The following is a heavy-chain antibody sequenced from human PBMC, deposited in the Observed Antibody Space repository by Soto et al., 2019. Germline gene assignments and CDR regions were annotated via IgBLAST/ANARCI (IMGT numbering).Heavy chain of an antibody. CDR2: IHAGNGNT. V-gene: IGHV1-3*01. J-gene: IGHJ4*02. Sequence: QVQLVQSGAEVKKPGASVKVSCKASGYTFTNYAIHWVRQAPGQRLEWVGWIHAGNGNTKYSQKFQGRVIITRDTSASTAYMELSSLTSEDTALYYCVRDETDWGQGTLVTVSS. CDR1: GYTFTNYA. CDR3: VRDETD.